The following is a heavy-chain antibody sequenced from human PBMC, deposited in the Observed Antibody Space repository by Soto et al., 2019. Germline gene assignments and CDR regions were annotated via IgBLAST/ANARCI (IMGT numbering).Heavy chain of an antibody. V-gene: IGHV2-70*04. D-gene: IGHD5-18*01. CDR1: GFSLSTSGMR. CDR2: IDWDDDK. CDR3: ARSPSSWIPFDI. J-gene: IGHJ3*02. Sequence: GSGPTLVNPTQTLTLTCTFSGFSLSTSGMRVSWIRQPPGKALEWLARIDWDDDKFYSTSLKTRLTISKDTSKNQVVLTMTNMDPVDTATYYCARSPSSWIPFDIWCQGTMVTVSS.